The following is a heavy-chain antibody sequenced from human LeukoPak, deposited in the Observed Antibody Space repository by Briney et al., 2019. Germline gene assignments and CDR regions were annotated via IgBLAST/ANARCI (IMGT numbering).Heavy chain of an antibody. Sequence: SETPSLTCAVDGASLSGFFWNWIRQSPGKGLEWIGEMNQGGGANFNPSLESRVIIAVDTSKNQFTLKVNSVTEADTAVYYCARGSIVGWFDPWGQGTLVTVSS. CDR2: MNQGGGA. CDR1: GASLSGFF. D-gene: IGHD1-26*01. CDR3: ARGSIVGWFDP. V-gene: IGHV4-34*01. J-gene: IGHJ5*02.